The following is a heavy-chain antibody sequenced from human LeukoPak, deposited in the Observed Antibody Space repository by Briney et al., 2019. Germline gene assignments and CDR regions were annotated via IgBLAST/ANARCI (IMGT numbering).Heavy chain of an antibody. J-gene: IGHJ4*02. Sequence: GGSLRLSCAASGFTFSSYGMHWVCQAPGKGLEWVAVIWYDGSNKYYADSVKGRFTISRDNSKNTLYLQMNSLRAEDTAVYYCAKSPTRGSGSYPFDYWGQGTLVTVSS. CDR1: GFTFSSYG. CDR2: IWYDGSNK. CDR3: AKSPTRGSGSYPFDY. V-gene: IGHV3-33*06. D-gene: IGHD3-10*01.